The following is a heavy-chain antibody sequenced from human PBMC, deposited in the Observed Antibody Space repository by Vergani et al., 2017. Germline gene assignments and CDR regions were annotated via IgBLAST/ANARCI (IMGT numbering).Heavy chain of an antibody. CDR2: ISDNGGTT. CDR1: GFTFRNYA. Sequence: EVQLLESGGGLAQPGGSLRLSCAASGFTFRNYAMTWVRQAPGKGLEWVSIISDNGGTTYYADSVKGRFTISRDNSKDTLYLQMNSLRAEDTAVYYCAKEYCSSTSCYMGGGYYYYGMDVWGQGTTVTVSS. CDR3: AKEYCSSTSCYMGGGYYYYGMDV. D-gene: IGHD2-2*02. J-gene: IGHJ6*02. V-gene: IGHV3-23*01.